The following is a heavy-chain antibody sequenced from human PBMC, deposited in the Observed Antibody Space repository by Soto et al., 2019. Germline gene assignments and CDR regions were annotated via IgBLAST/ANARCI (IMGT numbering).Heavy chain of an antibody. Sequence: PGGSLRLSCAASGFTFSSYAMSWVRQAPGKGLEWVSGISGSGGSTYYADSVKGRFTISRDNSKNTLYLQMNSLRAEDTAVYYCAKISSEIEGYGDYPAFDYWGQGTLVTVSS. CDR3: AKISSEIEGYGDYPAFDY. CDR1: GFTFSSYA. V-gene: IGHV3-23*01. J-gene: IGHJ4*02. D-gene: IGHD4-17*01. CDR2: ISGSGGST.